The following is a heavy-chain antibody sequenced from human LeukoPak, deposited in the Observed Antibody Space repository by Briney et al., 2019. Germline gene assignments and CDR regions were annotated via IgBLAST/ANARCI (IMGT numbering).Heavy chain of an antibody. CDR2: ISDGGSTT. J-gene: IGHJ4*02. V-gene: IGHV3-74*01. CDR3: SRSAYFDGSGNYYDY. D-gene: IGHD3-22*01. Sequence: GGSLRLSCAASGFTFSSYWMHWVRQAPGKGLVWVSRISDGGSTTTYADSVKGRFTISRDNAKNTLYLQMNGLRAEDTAVYYCSRSAYFDGSGNYYDYLGQGTLGTGSS. CDR1: GFTFSSYW.